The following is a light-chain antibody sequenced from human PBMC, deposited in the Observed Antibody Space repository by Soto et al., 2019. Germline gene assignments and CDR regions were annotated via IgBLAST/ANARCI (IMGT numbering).Light chain of an antibody. V-gene: IGKV1-12*01. CDR3: QHGYSFPLT. CDR1: QDISSW. Sequence: DIQMTQSPSSVSASVGDTVIITCRASQDISSWLAWYQQKPGKAPKLLIYSASNLQSGVPSRFSGSGSGARFSLTISNLQPEDFATYYCQHGYSFPLTFGGGTKVEIE. CDR2: SAS. J-gene: IGKJ4*01.